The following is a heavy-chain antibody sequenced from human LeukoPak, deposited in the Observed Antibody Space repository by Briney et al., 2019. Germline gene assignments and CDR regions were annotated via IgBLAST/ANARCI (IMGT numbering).Heavy chain of an antibody. CDR3: ARESPDGGLDY. J-gene: IGHJ4*02. CDR2: ISGSGGGA. CDR1: GFTFSSYA. D-gene: IGHD3-16*01. Sequence: GSLRLSCAVSGFTFSSYAMTWVRQAPGKGLEWVSGISGSGGGAYYADSVKGRFTISRDNSKNTLSLQMNSLRAEDTAVYYCARESPDGGLDYWGQGTLVTVSS. V-gene: IGHV3-23*01.